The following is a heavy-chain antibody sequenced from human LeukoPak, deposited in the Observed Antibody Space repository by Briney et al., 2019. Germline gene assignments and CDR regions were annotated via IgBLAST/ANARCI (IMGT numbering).Heavy chain of an antibody. CDR2: IQYDDSEK. CDR1: GCTFTFSTSG. CDR3: AREGGTGEVREFVY. V-gene: IGHV3-33*05. J-gene: IGHJ4*02. Sequence: GGSLRLSCAASGCTFTFSTSGMHWVRQAPGKGLEWVAFIQYDDSEKSYADSVKGGCTTSRDNSKNTVYLQMNSLRVEDTAVYYCAREGGTGEVREFVYWGQGTLVTVS. D-gene: IGHD1-1*01.